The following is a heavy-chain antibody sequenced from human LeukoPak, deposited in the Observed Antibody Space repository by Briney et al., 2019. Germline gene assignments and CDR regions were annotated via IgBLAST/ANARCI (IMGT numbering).Heavy chain of an antibody. J-gene: IGHJ4*02. D-gene: IGHD3-10*01. CDR2: ISYDGSNK. Sequence: PGGSLRLSCAASGFTFSSYAMHWVRQAPGKGLEWVAIISYDGSNKYYADSVKGRFTISRDNSKNTLYLQMNSLRAEDTAVYYCARDHRGVRHYFHYWGQGTLVTVSS. V-gene: IGHV3-30-3*01. CDR3: ARDHRGVRHYFHY. CDR1: GFTFSSYA.